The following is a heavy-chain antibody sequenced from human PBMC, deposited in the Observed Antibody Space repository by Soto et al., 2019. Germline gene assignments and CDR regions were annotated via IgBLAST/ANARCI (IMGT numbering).Heavy chain of an antibody. J-gene: IGHJ5*02. V-gene: IGHV3-23*01. Sequence: GGSLRLSCAAAGFTFSSYAMSWVRQAPGKGLEWVSAISGSGGSTYYADSVKGRFTISRDNSKNTLYLQMNSLRAEDTAVYYCAVYGSGSPSDWFDPWGQGTLVTVSS. D-gene: IGHD3-10*01. CDR2: ISGSGGST. CDR1: GFTFSSYA. CDR3: AVYGSGSPSDWFDP.